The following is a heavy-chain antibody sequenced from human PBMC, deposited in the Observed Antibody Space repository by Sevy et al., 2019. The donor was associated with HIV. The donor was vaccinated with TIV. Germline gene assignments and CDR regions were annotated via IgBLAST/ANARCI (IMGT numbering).Heavy chain of an antibody. V-gene: IGHV1-18*01. J-gene: IGHJ3*02. CDR2: ISAYNGNT. Sequence: ASVKVSCKASGYTFTSYGISWVRQAPGQGLEWMGWISAYNGNTNYAQKLQGRVTMTTDTSTSTAYMELRSLRPDDTAVYYCAGAKSEYCSSTSCPRFGAFDIWGQGTMVTVSS. D-gene: IGHD2-2*01. CDR1: GYTFTSYG. CDR3: AGAKSEYCSSTSCPRFGAFDI.